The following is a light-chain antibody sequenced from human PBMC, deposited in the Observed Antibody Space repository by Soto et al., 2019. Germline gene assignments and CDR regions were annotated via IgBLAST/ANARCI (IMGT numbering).Light chain of an antibody. Sequence: IQMTQSPSTLSASVGDRVTITCRASQSISSWLAWYQQKPGKAPKLLIYDASSLESGVPSRFSGSGSGTEFTLTISSLQPDDFATYYCQQYNSYSGTFGGGTKVDIK. J-gene: IGKJ4*01. CDR1: QSISSW. CDR2: DAS. V-gene: IGKV1-5*01. CDR3: QQYNSYSGT.